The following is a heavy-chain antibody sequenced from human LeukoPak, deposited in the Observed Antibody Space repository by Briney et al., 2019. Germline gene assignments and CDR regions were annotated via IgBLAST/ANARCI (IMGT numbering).Heavy chain of an antibody. J-gene: IGHJ4*02. CDR2: IAYDGSNK. D-gene: IGHD6-13*01. CDR1: GFTFSSYA. V-gene: IGHV3-30*04. CDR3: ARGAYASSWLNFDY. Sequence: GGSLRLSCAASGFTFSSYAMHWVRQAPGKGLEWVAVIAYDGSNKYYADSGKGRFTISRDSSKNTLYLQMNSLRAEDTAVYYCARGAYASSWLNFDYWGQGTLVTVSS.